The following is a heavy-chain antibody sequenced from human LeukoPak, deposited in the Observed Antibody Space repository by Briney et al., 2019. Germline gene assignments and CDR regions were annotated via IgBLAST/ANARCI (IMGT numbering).Heavy chain of an antibody. V-gene: IGHV3-23*01. CDR1: GFTFSTYA. CDR3: AKVRQNTNDAFDI. CDR2: ISGSGADT. D-gene: IGHD1/OR15-1a*01. Sequence: GGSLRLSCAASGFTFSTYAMNWVRQAPGEGLEWVSTISGSGADTYYEDSVKGRFTISRDISKNTLYLQMSSLRAEDTALYYCAKVRQNTNDAFDIWGQGTMVTVSS. J-gene: IGHJ3*02.